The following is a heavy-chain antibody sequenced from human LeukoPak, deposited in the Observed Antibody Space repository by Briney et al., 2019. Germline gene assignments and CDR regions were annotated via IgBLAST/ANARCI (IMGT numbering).Heavy chain of an antibody. J-gene: IGHJ4*02. CDR1: GFTFSNAW. D-gene: IGHD2-15*01. CDR3: ARFVGACSGGSCYSDY. V-gene: IGHV3-15*07. Sequence: KPGGSLRLSCAASGFTFSNAWMNWVRQAPGKGLEWVGRIKSETDGGTTDYAAPVKGRFTISRDDSKNTLYLQMNSLKASDTAMYYCARFVGACSGGSCYSDYWGQGTLVTVSS. CDR2: IKSETDGGTT.